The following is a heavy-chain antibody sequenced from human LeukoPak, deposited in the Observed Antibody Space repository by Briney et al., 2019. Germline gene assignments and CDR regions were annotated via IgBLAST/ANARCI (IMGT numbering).Heavy chain of an antibody. D-gene: IGHD6-19*01. CDR3: ARHALWDSSGWHEDY. Sequence: GESLKISCKGSGYSFTSYWISWVRQMPGKGLEWMGRIDPSDSYTNYSPSFQGHVTIPADQSLSPAYLQWSSLKASDTAMYYCARHALWDSSGWHEDYWGQGTLVTVSS. J-gene: IGHJ4*02. CDR2: IDPSDSYT. CDR1: GYSFTSYW. V-gene: IGHV5-10-1*01.